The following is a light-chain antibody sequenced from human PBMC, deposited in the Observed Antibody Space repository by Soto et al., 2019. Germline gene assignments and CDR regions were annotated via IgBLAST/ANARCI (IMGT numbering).Light chain of an antibody. CDR2: GAS. CDR3: LQFGSSSWT. J-gene: IGKJ1*01. Sequence: GGKATLSCRASQSVSSSYLAWYQQKPGQAPRLLIYGASSRATGIPDRFSGSGSGTDFTLTVSSLEPEDFAVYYCLQFGSSSWTFGQGTKVDIK. CDR1: QSVSSSY. V-gene: IGKV3-20*01.